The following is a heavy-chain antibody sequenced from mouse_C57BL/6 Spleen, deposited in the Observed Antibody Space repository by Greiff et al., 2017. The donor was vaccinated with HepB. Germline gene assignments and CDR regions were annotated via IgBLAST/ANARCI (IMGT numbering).Heavy chain of an antibody. CDR1: GYTFTDYE. V-gene: IGHV1-15*01. CDR3: TRGYDGYRAWFAY. D-gene: IGHD2-3*01. Sequence: QVQLKESGAELVRPGASVTLSCKASGYTFTDYEMHWVKQTPVHGLEWIGAIDPETGGTAYNQKFKGKAILTADKSSSTAYMELRSLTSEDSAVYYCTRGYDGYRAWFAYWGQGTLVTVSA. J-gene: IGHJ3*01. CDR2: IDPETGGT.